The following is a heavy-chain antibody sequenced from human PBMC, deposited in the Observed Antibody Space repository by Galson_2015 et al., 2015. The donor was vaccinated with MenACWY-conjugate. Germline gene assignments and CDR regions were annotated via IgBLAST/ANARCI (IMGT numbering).Heavy chain of an antibody. CDR3: AKVKVTSGGAESGLDA. V-gene: IGHV3-23*01. Sequence: SLRLSCAASGFTFTNYAMNWVRRAPGKGLEWVSSISASGVTAYYADSVKGRFTISKDISKNTLSLQMNSLRADDTAVYYCAKVKVTSGGAESGLDACCQGALVTGAS. CDR2: ISASGVTA. J-gene: IGHJ5*02. CDR1: GFTFTNYA. D-gene: IGHD2-21*01.